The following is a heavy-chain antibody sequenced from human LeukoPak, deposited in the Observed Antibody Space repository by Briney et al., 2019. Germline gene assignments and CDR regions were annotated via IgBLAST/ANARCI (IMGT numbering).Heavy chain of an antibody. Sequence: ASVKVSCKASGYTFTGYYMHWVRQAPGQGLEWLGWISPNSADTNYAQRFQGRVTMTRDTSISTAYMELIRLRSDDTALYYCARAAYVGANSWPGYWGQGTLVTVSS. J-gene: IGHJ4*02. CDR3: ARAAYVGANSWPGY. D-gene: IGHD3-10*02. V-gene: IGHV1-2*02. CDR1: GYTFTGYY. CDR2: ISPNSADT.